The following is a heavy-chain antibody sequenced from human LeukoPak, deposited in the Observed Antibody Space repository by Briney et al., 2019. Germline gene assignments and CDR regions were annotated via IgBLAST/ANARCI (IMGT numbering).Heavy chain of an antibody. J-gene: IGHJ4*02. CDR3: ARQDSSLYDY. CDR2: IYYSGST. D-gene: IGHD6-13*01. Sequence: SETLSLTCTVSGGSISSSTYYWVWIRQPPGKGLEWIGSIYYSGSTYYNPSLKSRVTISVDTSKNQFSLKLSSVTAADTAVYYCARQDSSLYDYWGQGSLACVSS. V-gene: IGHV4-39*01. CDR1: GGSISSSTYY.